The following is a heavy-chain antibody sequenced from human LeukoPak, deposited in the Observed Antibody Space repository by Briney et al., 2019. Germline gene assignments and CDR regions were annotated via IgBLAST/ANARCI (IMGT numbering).Heavy chain of an antibody. J-gene: IGHJ4*02. CDR3: ARDSDCSGGSCYGSVDY. CDR2: INPNSGGT. Sequence: EASVKVSCKASGYTFTGYYMHWVRQAPGQGLEWMGRINPNSGGTNYAQKFQGRVTMTRDTSISTAYMELSRLRSDDTAVYYCARDSDCSGGSCYGSVDYWGQGTLVTVSS. D-gene: IGHD2-15*01. CDR1: GYTFTGYY. V-gene: IGHV1-2*06.